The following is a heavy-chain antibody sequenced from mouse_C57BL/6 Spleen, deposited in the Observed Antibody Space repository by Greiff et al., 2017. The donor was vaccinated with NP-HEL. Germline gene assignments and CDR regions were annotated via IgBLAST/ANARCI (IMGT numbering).Heavy chain of an antibody. CDR3: ARLELGRNYFDY. CDR2: IYPGDGDT. CDR1: GYAFSSSW. Sequence: QVQLKESGPELVKPGASVKISCKASGYAFSSSWMNWVKQRPGKGLEWIGRIYPGDGDTNYNGKFKGKATLTADKSSSTAYMQLSSLTSEDSAVYFCARLELGRNYFDYWGQCTTLTVSS. D-gene: IGHD4-1*01. V-gene: IGHV1-82*01. J-gene: IGHJ2*01.